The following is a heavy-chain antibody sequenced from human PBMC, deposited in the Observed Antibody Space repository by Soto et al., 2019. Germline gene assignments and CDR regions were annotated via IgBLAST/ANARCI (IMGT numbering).Heavy chain of an antibody. J-gene: IGHJ5*02. D-gene: IGHD6-6*01. CDR3: ARDRREYSSSLTLDWFDP. Sequence: QVQLVQSGAGVKKPGSSVKVSCKASGGTFSSYTISWVRQAPGQGLEWMGRIIPILGIANYAQKFQGRVTITADKSTSTAYMELSSLRSEDTAVYYCARDRREYSSSLTLDWFDPWGQGTLVTVSS. CDR1: GGTFSSYT. CDR2: IIPILGIA. V-gene: IGHV1-69*08.